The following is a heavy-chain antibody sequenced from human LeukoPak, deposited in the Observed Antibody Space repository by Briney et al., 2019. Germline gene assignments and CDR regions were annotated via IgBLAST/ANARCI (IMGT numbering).Heavy chain of an antibody. V-gene: IGHV3-20*04. J-gene: IGHJ3*02. CDR2: INWNGGST. CDR1: GFTFDDYG. D-gene: IGHD3-10*01. CDR3: AKTLWFGELISAFDI. Sequence: GGSLRLSCAASGFTFDDYGMSWVRQAPGKGLEWVSGINWNGGSTGYADSVKGRFTISRDNAKNPLYLQMNSLRAEDTAVYYCAKTLWFGELISAFDIWGQGTMVTVSS.